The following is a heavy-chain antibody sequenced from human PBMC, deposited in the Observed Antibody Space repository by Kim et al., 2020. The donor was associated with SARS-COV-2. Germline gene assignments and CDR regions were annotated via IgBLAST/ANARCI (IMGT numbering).Heavy chain of an antibody. CDR1: GGSFSGYY. Sequence: SETLSLTCAVYGGSFSGYYWSWIRQPPGKGLEWIGEINHSGSTNYNLSLKSRVTISVDTSKNQFSLKLSSVTAADTAVYYCARDDSSGWYMERYNWFDPWGQGTLVTVSS. CDR3: ARDDSSGWYMERYNWFDP. V-gene: IGHV4-34*01. CDR2: INHSGST. D-gene: IGHD6-19*01. J-gene: IGHJ5*02.